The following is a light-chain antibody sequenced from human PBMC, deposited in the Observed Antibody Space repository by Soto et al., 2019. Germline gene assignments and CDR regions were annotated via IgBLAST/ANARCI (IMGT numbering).Light chain of an antibody. CDR2: DAS. J-gene: IGKJ4*01. CDR1: QSISIW. Sequence: DIQMTQSPSTLSASVGDRVTITGRASQSISIWLAWYQQKPGKAPKLLIYDASSLESGVPSRFSGSASGTEFTLTISSLQPDDFATYYCQQYNSYPLTFGGGTKVDIK. CDR3: QQYNSYPLT. V-gene: IGKV1-5*01.